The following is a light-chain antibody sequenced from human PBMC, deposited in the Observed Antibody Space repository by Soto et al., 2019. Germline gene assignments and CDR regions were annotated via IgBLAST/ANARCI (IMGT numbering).Light chain of an antibody. V-gene: IGLV1-44*01. CDR3: GAWDDRLHGYV. Sequence: QSVLTQPPSASGTPGQGVTISCSGSTSNIGSNYVYWYQQLPGTAPTLLIYGNDQRPSGVPDRFSGSKSDTSASLAISGLQSEDEADYYCGAWDDRLHGYVFGTGTKVTVL. J-gene: IGLJ1*01. CDR1: TSNIGSNY. CDR2: GND.